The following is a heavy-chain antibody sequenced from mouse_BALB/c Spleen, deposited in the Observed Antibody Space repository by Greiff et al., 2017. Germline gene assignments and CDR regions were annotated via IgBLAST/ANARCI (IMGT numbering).Heavy chain of an antibody. J-gene: IGHJ3*01. Sequence: QVQLQQSGPGLVAPSQSLSITCTVSGFSLTSYGVHWVRQPPGKGLEWLGVIWAGGSPSYNSALMSRLSISKDNSKSQVFLIMNSLQTGDTAMYYCARITAVAWGQGTLVTVSA. CDR1: GFSLTSYG. CDR3: ARITAVA. D-gene: IGHD1-1*01. CDR2: IWAGGSP. V-gene: IGHV2-9*02.